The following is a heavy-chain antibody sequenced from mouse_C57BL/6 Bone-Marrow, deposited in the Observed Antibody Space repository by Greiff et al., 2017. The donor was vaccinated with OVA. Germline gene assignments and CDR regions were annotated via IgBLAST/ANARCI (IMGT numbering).Heavy chain of an antibody. V-gene: IGHV14-2*01. CDR1: GFNIKDYY. CDR3: ARWGGDYYAMDY. CDR2: IDPEDGEN. Sequence: EVQLQQSGAELVKPGASVKLSCTASGFNIKDYYMHWVKQRTEQGLEWIGRIDPEDGENKYAPKVQGKAIITAETSSNTAYLQLSSLTYEDTAVYYCARWGGDYYAMDYWGQGTSVTVSS. J-gene: IGHJ4*01.